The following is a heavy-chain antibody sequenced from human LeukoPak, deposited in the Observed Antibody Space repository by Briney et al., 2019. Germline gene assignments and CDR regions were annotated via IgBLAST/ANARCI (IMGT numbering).Heavy chain of an antibody. CDR2: IRYDGSNK. CDR3: AKGGKYDILTGYRRSRLLGDF. V-gene: IGHV3-30*02. CDR1: GFTFSSHG. J-gene: IGHJ4*02. Sequence: GGSLRLSCAASGFTFSSHGMHWVRQTPAKGLEWVAFIRYDGSNKYYADSVKGRFIISRDNSKNTLFLQMNSLRPEDTAVYYCAKGGKYDILTGYRRSRLLGDFWGQGTLATVSS. D-gene: IGHD3-9*01.